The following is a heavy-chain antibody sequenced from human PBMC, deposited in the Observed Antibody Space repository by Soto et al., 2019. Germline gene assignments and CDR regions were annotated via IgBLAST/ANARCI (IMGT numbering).Heavy chain of an antibody. V-gene: IGHV3-33*01. D-gene: IGHD4-17*01. CDR3: ARGRGGSYGGNSAHFDI. J-gene: IGHJ3*02. Sequence: QVQLVESGGGVVQPGTSLRLSCEASGFTFSGFGMHWVRQAPGKGLEWVAVIWYDGSKKYYADCVKGRFTISRDNSKNXLYLQMNSLRAEDTAVYYCARGRGGSYGGNSAHFDIWGQGTLVTVSS. CDR1: GFTFSGFG. CDR2: IWYDGSKK.